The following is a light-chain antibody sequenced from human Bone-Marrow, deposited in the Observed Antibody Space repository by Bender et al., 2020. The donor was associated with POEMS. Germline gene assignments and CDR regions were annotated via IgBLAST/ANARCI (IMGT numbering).Light chain of an antibody. CDR3: QSADSSGNYWV. J-gene: IGLJ3*02. CDR1: TIRSKS. V-gene: IGLV3-21*02. CDR2: NDS. Sequence: SFVLTQPPSVSVAPGQTATVTCGGNTIRSKSVYWYQQRPGQAPVLVVYNDSDRPSGIPERFSGSTSGTTVTLTIAGVQAEDEAEYYCQSADSSGNYWVFGGGTKLTVL.